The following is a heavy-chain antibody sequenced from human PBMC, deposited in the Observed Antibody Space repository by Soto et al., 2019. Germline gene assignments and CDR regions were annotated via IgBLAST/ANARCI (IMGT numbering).Heavy chain of an antibody. J-gene: IGHJ2*01. V-gene: IGHV1-69*12. CDR1: GGTFSNYP. CDR3: ARGNHRWLQLWYFDL. CDR2: IIPIFGTT. Sequence: QVQLVQSGAEVKKPGSSVKVSCKASGGTFSNYPISWVRQAPGQGLEWMGGIIPIFGTTNYAQKFEGRVTITADESTSTAYMELSSLRSEDTAVFYCARGNHRWLQLWYFDLWGRGTLVTFSS. D-gene: IGHD5-12*01.